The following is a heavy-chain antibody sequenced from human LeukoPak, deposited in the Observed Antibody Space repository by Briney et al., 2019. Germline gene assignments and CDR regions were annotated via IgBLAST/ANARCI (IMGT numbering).Heavy chain of an antibody. J-gene: IGHJ4*02. V-gene: IGHV4-59*08. CDR3: ARQRNYYDSSGYYYVFFDY. D-gene: IGHD3-22*01. CDR1: GGSISSYY. CDR2: IYYSGST. Sequence: SETLSLTCTVSGGSISSYYWSWIRQPPGKGLEWIGYIYYSGSTNYNPSLKSRVTISVDTSKNQFSLKRSSVTAADTAVYYCARQRNYYDSSGYYYVFFDYWGEGTLVTVSS.